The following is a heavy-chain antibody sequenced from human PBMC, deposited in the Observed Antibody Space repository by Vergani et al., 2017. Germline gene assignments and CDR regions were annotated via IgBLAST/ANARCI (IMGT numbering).Heavy chain of an antibody. D-gene: IGHD3-16*01. CDR1: GGSISSGGYS. V-gene: IGHV4-30-2*01. CDR2: IYHSGST. CDR3: ARDAPDLGGNWYFDL. J-gene: IGHJ2*01. Sequence: QVQLQESGPGLVKPSGTLSLTCAVSGGSISSGGYSWSWIRQPPGKGLEWIGYIYHSGSTYYNPSLKSRVTISVDRSKNQFSLKLSSVTAADTAVYYCARDAPDLGGNWYFDLWGRGTLVTVSS.